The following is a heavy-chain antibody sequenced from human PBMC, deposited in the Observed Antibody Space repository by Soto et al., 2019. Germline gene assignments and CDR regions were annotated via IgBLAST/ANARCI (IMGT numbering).Heavy chain of an antibody. Sequence: SETLSLTCTVSGGSISSYYWSWIRQPPGKGLEWIGYIYYSGSTNYNPSLKSRVTISVDTSKNQFSLKLSSLTASDTAVYYCAIANSGYYHHYHYGMDVWAQGATVTVSS. CDR1: GGSISSYY. J-gene: IGHJ6*02. CDR3: AIANSGYYHHYHYGMDV. D-gene: IGHD3-22*01. CDR2: IYYSGST. V-gene: IGHV4-59*01.